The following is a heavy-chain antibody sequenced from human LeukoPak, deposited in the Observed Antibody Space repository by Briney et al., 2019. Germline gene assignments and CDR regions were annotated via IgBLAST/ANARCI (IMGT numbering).Heavy chain of an antibody. CDR1: GGSISSYY. CDR3: ARDLQYHY. D-gene: IGHD4-11*01. Sequence: SETLSLTCTVSGGSISSYYWSWIRQPPGKGLEWIGYIYYSGSTNYNPSLKSRVSISADTSKSQFSLKLSSVTAADTAVYYCARDLQYHYWGQGTLVTVSS. CDR2: IYYSGST. J-gene: IGHJ4*02. V-gene: IGHV4-59*12.